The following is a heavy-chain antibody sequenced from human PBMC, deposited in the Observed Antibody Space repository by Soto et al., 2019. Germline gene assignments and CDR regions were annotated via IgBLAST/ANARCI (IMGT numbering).Heavy chain of an antibody. CDR3: ARHDSSSWYYFDY. V-gene: IGHV4-39*01. J-gene: IGHJ4*02. Sequence: SETLSLTCTVSGGSISSSSYYWGWIRQPPGKGLEWIGSIYYSGSTYYNPSLKSRVTISVDTSKNQFSLKLSSVTAADTAVYYCARHDSSSWYYFDYWGQGTLATVSS. CDR2: IYYSGST. D-gene: IGHD6-13*01. CDR1: GGSISSSSYY.